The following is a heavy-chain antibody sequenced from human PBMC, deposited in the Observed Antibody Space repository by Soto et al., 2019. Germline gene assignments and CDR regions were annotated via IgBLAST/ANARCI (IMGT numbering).Heavy chain of an antibody. J-gene: IGHJ6*03. CDR1: GFNLDDYG. CDR2: IDWTGDNT. Sequence: PGGSLRLSCEASGFNLDDYGMAWVRQVPGKGLEWVSSIDWTGDNTGYADSVKGRFNISRDNAKNSLFLQMNSLRAEDTAFYYCARMGGLFYYYYMDVWGKGTTVTVPS. D-gene: IGHD3-16*01. V-gene: IGHV3-20*04. CDR3: ARMGGLFYYYYMDV.